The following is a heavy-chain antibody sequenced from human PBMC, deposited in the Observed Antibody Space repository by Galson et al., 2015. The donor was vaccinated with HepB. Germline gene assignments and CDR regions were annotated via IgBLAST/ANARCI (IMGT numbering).Heavy chain of an antibody. J-gene: IGHJ4*02. CDR1: GFSVDSRA. V-gene: IGHV3-23*01. CDR2: ISNNAGKT. CDR3: AKDHPSSGWPASDY. Sequence: SLRLSCAVSGFSVDSRAMSWVRQAPGKSLEWLSSISNNAGKTYYAGSVRGRFTISRDESTNSVFLQMDSLRADDTAVYYCAKDHPSSGWPASDYWSQGALVIVSS. D-gene: IGHD6-19*01.